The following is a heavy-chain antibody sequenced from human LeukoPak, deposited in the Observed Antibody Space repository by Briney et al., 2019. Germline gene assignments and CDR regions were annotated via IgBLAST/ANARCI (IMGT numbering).Heavy chain of an antibody. CDR2: ISGRGDET. Sequence: PGGSLRLSCAVSGVTFSNYAMSWVRQAPGKGLEWVSTISGRGDETYYADSVKGRFAVSRDNSKSTLSVQMNSLRAEDTAVHYCARARGLPDYWGQGTLVTVSS. J-gene: IGHJ4*02. CDR1: GVTFSNYA. V-gene: IGHV3-23*01. CDR3: ARARGLPDY.